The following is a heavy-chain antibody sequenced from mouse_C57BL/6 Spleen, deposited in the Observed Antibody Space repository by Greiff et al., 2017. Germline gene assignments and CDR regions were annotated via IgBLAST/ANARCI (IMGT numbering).Heavy chain of an antibody. J-gene: IGHJ4*01. CDR1: GYTFTSYW. D-gene: IGHD4-1*01. CDR2: IYPSDSET. Sequence: QVQLQQPGAELVRPGSSVKLSCKASGYTFTSYWMDWVKQRPGQGLEWIGNIYPSDSETHYNQKFKDKATLTVDKSSSTAYMQLSSLTSEDSAVYYCARSGLGPYYYAMDYWGQGTSVTVSS. V-gene: IGHV1-61*01. CDR3: ARSGLGPYYYAMDY.